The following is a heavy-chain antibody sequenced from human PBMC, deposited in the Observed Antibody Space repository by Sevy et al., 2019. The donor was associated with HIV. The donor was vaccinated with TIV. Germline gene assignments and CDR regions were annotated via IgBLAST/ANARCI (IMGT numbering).Heavy chain of an antibody. D-gene: IGHD2-15*01. J-gene: IGHJ4*02. CDR2: ISWNSATI. CDR1: GFTFDDYS. V-gene: IGHV3-9*03. CDR3: AKGAGSSLLSAIAY. Sequence: GGSLRLSCAASGFTFDDYSMHWVRQAPGKGLEWVSGISWNSATIVYADSAKGRFTISRDNARNSLYLQMNSLRVEDMAFYYCAKGAGSSLLSAIAYWGQGTLVTVSS.